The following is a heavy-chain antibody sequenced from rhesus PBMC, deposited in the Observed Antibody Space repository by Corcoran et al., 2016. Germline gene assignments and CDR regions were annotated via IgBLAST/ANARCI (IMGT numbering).Heavy chain of an antibody. J-gene: IGHJ5-2*02. V-gene: IGHV4S16*01. Sequence: QVLLQESGPGLVKPSETLSLTCAVSGVFLYGTHWTWLRQPPGKGLEWIGYISGNTETTSYNPSLGGRVTISKDTSQNHYSLMLTSVTAADTAIYYCARDAISLDVWGRGVLVTVSS. CDR3: ARDAISLDV. CDR1: GVFLYGTH. CDR2: ISGNTETT.